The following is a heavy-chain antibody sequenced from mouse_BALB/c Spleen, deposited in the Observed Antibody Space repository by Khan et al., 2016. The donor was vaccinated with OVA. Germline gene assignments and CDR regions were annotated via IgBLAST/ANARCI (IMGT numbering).Heavy chain of an antibody. D-gene: IGHD1-1*01. V-gene: IGHV2-3*01. Sequence: QMQLEESGPGLVAPSQSLSITCTVSGFSLTNYGVSWVRQPPGKGLEWLGVIWGDGSTNYHSALISRLSTSTDNSKSKAFLKLISLQTDDTATYYDAKVYHGTSFYFDYWGQGTTLTVSS. CDR2: IWGDGST. CDR3: AKVYHGTSFYFDY. CDR1: GFSLTNYG. J-gene: IGHJ2*01.